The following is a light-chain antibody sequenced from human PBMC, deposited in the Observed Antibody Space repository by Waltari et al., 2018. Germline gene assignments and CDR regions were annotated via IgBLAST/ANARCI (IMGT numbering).Light chain of an antibody. V-gene: IGKV1-27*01. CDR2: GAF. J-gene: IGKJ1*01. CDR3: QRYDSVPRT. CDR1: QGIDNF. Sequence: QMTQSPSSLSASVGDRVTITCRASQGIDNFLAWYQQKPGKGPRLLIYGAFTLQSWAPSRFSGSMSGTDFTLTISDLQPDDVATYYCQRYDSVPRTFGQGTKVEI.